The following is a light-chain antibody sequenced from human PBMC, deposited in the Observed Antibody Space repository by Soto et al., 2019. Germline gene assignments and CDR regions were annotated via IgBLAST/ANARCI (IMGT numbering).Light chain of an antibody. CDR2: AAS. CDR3: LQHNSYPWT. Sequence: DIQMTQSPSSLSASGGDIVTITCRASQGIRNDLDWYQQKPGKAPKRLIYAASSLQSGVPSRFSGSGSGTEFTRPISSLQPEDFANYYCLQHNSYPWTFGQGTKVELK. J-gene: IGKJ1*01. V-gene: IGKV1-17*01. CDR1: QGIRND.